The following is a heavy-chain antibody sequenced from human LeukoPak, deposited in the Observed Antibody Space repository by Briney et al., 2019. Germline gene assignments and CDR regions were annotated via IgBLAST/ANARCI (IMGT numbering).Heavy chain of an antibody. D-gene: IGHD1-26*01. J-gene: IGHJ3*02. CDR1: GFTFSSYA. V-gene: IGHV3-30-3*01. CDR2: ISYDGSNK. Sequence: HPGRSLRLSCAASGFTFSSYAMHWVRQAPGKGLEWVAVISYDGSNKYYADSVKGRFTISRDNSKNTLYLQMNSLRAEDTAVYYCARLGLRVGATTLAFDIWGQGTMVTVSS. CDR3: ARLGLRVGATTLAFDI.